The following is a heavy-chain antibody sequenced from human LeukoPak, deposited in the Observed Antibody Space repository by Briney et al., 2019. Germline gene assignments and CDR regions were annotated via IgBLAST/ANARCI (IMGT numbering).Heavy chain of an antibody. V-gene: IGHV4-59*01. J-gene: IGHJ6*03. Sequence: PSETLSLTCTVSGGSISSYYWSWIRQPPGKGLEWIGYIYYSGSTNYNPSLKSRVTISVDTSKNQFSLKLSSVTAADTAVYYCARVSYGPAYYYYMDVWGKGTTVTVSS. CDR2: IYYSGST. CDR1: GGSISSYY. CDR3: ARVSYGPAYYYYMDV. D-gene: IGHD5-18*01.